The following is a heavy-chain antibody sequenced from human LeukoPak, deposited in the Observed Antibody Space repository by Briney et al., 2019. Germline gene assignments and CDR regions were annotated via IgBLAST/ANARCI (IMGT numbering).Heavy chain of an antibody. V-gene: IGHV4-39*01. CDR2: IYFSGST. CDR3: ARLSVVTDYWYFDL. CDR1: GGSISSSSYY. J-gene: IGHJ2*01. D-gene: IGHD3-22*01. Sequence: SETLSLTCTVSGGSISSSSYYWGWIRQPPGKGLEYIGYIYFSGSTYYNPSLKSRVTISVDTSKNQFSLKLSSVTAADTAVYYCARLSVVTDYWYFDLWGRGTLVTVSS.